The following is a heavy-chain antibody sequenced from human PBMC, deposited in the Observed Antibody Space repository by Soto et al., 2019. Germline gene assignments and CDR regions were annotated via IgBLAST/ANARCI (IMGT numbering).Heavy chain of an antibody. CDR1: GFTSSSYS. J-gene: IGHJ6*02. CDR2: ISSSSSYI. Sequence: GGSLRLSCAASGFTSSSYSMNWVRQAPGKGLEWVSSISSSSSYIYYADSVKGRFTISRDNAKNSLYLQMNSLRAEDTAVYYCARGPQKTIAAAGSYYYYGMDVWGQGTTVTVSS. D-gene: IGHD6-13*01. CDR3: ARGPQKTIAAAGSYYYYGMDV. V-gene: IGHV3-21*01.